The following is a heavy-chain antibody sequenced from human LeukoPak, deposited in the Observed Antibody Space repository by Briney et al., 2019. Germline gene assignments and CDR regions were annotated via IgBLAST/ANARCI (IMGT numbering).Heavy chain of an antibody. CDR3: ASPTPTTVITIPGDCYYGMDV. CDR1: GFTVSSNY. D-gene: IGHD3-3*01. V-gene: IGHV3-53*01. Sequence: GGSLRLSCAASGFTVSSNYMSWVRQAPGKGLEWVSVIYSGGSTYYADSVKGRFTISRDNSKNTLYLQMNSLRAEDTAVYYCASPTPTTVITIPGDCYYGMDVWGQGTTVTVSS. CDR2: IYSGGST. J-gene: IGHJ6*02.